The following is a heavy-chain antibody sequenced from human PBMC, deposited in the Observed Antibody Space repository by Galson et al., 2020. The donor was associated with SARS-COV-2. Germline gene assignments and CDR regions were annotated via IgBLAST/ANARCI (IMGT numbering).Heavy chain of an antibody. Sequence: GGSLRLSCAASGFSFSNYGIYWVRQPPGKGLEWVAVIWYAGNNKYYADSVKGRFTISRDNSKNTLYLQMNNLRAEDTAVYYCAKPGTIFALGAPNAGYMDVWGKGTTVTVSS. CDR1: GFSFSNYG. D-gene: IGHD3-10*02. J-gene: IGHJ6*03. V-gene: IGHV3-33*06. CDR2: IWYAGNNK. CDR3: AKPGTIFALGAPNAGYMDV.